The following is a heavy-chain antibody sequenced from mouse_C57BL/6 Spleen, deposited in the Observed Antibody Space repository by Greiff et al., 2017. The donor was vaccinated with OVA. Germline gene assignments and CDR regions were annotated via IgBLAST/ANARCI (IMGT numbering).Heavy chain of an antibody. Sequence: QVQLQQPGAELVKPGASVKLSCKASGYTFTSYWMQWVKQRPGQGLEWIGETDPSDSYTNYNQKFKGKATLTVDTSSSTAYMQLSSLTSEDSAVYYCARWGLLRYAMDYWGQGTSVTVSS. J-gene: IGHJ4*01. CDR3: ARWGLLRYAMDY. CDR2: TDPSDSYT. D-gene: IGHD2-3*01. V-gene: IGHV1-50*01. CDR1: GYTFTSYW.